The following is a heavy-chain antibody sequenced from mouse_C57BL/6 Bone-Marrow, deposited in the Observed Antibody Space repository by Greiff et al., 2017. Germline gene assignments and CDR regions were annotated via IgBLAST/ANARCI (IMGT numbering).Heavy chain of an antibody. CDR2: ISSGGSYT. Sequence: EVMLVESGGDLVKPGGSLKLSCAASGFTFSSYGMSWVRQTPDKRLEWVATISSGGSYTYYPDSVKGRFTISRDNAKNTLYLQMSSLKSEDTAMYYCAREDYCGSSYAWFAYWGQGTLVTVSA. CDR3: AREDYCGSSYAWFAY. D-gene: IGHD1-1*01. J-gene: IGHJ3*01. V-gene: IGHV5-6*02. CDR1: GFTFSSYG.